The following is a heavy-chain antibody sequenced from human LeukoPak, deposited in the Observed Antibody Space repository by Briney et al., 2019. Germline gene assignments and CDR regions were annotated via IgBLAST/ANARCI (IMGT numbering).Heavy chain of an antibody. D-gene: IGHD4-17*01. Sequence: GGSLRLSCVAAGFTFSNYVMSCVRQAPGKGLEWVSSISGSGGTTYYGDSVKGRFSISRDNSRNTLYLQMNSLRAEDTAAYYCAKDRVSTVTTNYFDYWGQGTLVTVSS. CDR1: GFTFSNYV. V-gene: IGHV3-23*01. CDR2: ISGSGGTT. CDR3: AKDRVSTVTTNYFDY. J-gene: IGHJ4*02.